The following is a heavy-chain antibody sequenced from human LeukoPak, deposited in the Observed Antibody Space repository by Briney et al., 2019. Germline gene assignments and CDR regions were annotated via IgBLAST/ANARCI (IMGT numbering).Heavy chain of an antibody. D-gene: IGHD3-10*01. Sequence: SETLSLTCTVSGGSISSSSYYWGWIRQPPGKGLEWIGSIYYSVSTYYNPSLKSRVTISVDTSKNQFSLKLSSVTAADTAVYYCARRYGSGSSGTFDYWGQGTLVTVSS. J-gene: IGHJ4*02. CDR1: GGSISSSSYY. CDR3: ARRYGSGSSGTFDY. V-gene: IGHV4-39*07. CDR2: IYYSVST.